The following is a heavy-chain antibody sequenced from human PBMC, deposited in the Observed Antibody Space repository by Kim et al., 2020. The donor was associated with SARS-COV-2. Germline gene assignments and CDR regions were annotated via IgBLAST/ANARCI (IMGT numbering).Heavy chain of an antibody. V-gene: IGHV3-23*01. J-gene: IGHJ4*02. D-gene: IGHD6-13*01. CDR1: GFTFSSYA. Sequence: GGSLRRSCAASGFTFSSYAMSWVRQAPGKGLEWVSAISGSGGSTYYADSVKGRFTISRDNSKNTLYLQMNSLRAEDTAVYYCAKDAFGIAAAGTWGDDYWGQGTLVTVSS. CDR3: AKDAFGIAAAGTWGDDY. CDR2: ISGSGGST.